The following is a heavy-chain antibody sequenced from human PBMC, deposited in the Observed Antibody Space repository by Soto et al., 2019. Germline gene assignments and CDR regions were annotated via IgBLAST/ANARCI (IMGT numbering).Heavy chain of an antibody. CDR2: LYGDGDR. CDR3: ARRGYYHDSRGYYPLFDY. CDR1: GFTVISNY. D-gene: IGHD3-22*01. J-gene: IGHJ4*02. V-gene: IGHV3-53*01. Sequence: LRLSFAASGFTVISNYITWVRQAPGKGLEWVSVLYGDGDRFYADSVKGRFTISTDTSRKTLFLQMNSLRAEASAVYYCARRGYYHDSRGYYPLFDYWGQGAPVTVSS.